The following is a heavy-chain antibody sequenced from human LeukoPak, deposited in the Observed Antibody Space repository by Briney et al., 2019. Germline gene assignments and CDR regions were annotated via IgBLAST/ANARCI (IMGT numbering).Heavy chain of an antibody. Sequence: PSETLSLTCAVYGGSFSGYYWSWIRQPPGKGLEWIGEINHSGSTNYNPSLKSRVTISVDTSKNQFSLKLSSVTAADTAVYYCARTAIQLWAIDYWGQGTLVTVSS. CDR1: GGSFSGYY. CDR3: ARTAIQLWAIDY. D-gene: IGHD5-18*01. V-gene: IGHV4-34*01. J-gene: IGHJ4*02. CDR2: INHSGST.